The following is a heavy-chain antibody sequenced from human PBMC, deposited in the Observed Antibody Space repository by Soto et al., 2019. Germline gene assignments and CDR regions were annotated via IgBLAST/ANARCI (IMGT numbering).Heavy chain of an antibody. CDR2: INPNSGGT. CDR1: GHTFTGYY. J-gene: IGHJ3*02. D-gene: IGHD6-6*01. CDR3: ASDRGGIAARPCDGLDI. Sequence: ASVKVSCKASGHTFTGYYMHWVRQAPGQGLEWMGWINPNSGGTNYAQKFQGWVTMTRDTSISTAYMELSRLRSDDTAVYYCASDRGGIAARPCDGLDIWGQGTTVTVSS. V-gene: IGHV1-2*04.